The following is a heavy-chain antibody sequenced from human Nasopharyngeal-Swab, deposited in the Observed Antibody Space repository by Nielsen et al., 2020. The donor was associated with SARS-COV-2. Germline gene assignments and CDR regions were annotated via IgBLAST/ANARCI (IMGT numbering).Heavy chain of an antibody. CDR2: IYGGYGRT. J-gene: IGHJ4*02. CDR1: GFSFSTYD. CDR3: TKGAWLDD. Sequence: GGSLRLSCAASGFSFSTYDMSWVCQAPGKGLERVSVIYGGYGRTVYADAVKGRFTISRDNSKNMLYLQMNSLRAEDTAVYYCTKGAWLDDWGQGTLVTVSS. D-gene: IGHD3-16*01. V-gene: IGHV3-23*03.